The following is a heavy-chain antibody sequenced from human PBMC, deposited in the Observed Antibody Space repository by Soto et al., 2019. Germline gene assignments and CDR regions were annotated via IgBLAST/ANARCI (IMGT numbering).Heavy chain of an antibody. Sequence: SETLSLTCTVSDDSSSNYKWSWIRQPPGRRLEWIGYIDSNGGTSYNPSLQSRVTISIDTSTKQFFLKLSSVTAADTAVYYCVRHGFGRLQVLVTLWAHGPTVT. D-gene: IGHD3-10*01. CDR3: VRHGFGRLQVLVTL. CDR2: IDSNGGT. V-gene: IGHV4-59*08. CDR1: DDSSSNYK. J-gene: IGHJ6*02.